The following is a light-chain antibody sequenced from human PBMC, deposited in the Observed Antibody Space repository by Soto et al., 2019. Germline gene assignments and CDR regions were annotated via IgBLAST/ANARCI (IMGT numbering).Light chain of an antibody. V-gene: IGKV1-39*01. J-gene: IGKJ1*01. CDR3: QQSYSTLWT. CDR2: GAS. Sequence: DIQMTQSPSSLSASVGDRVTITCRASQSITIYLNWYQQKPGEAPNLLIFGASTLQSGVPSRFSGSGSGTDFTLTISSLQPEDFATYYCQQSYSTLWTFGQGTKGDNK. CDR1: QSITIY.